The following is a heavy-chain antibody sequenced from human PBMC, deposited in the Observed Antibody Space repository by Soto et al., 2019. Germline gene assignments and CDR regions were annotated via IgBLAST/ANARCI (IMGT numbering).Heavy chain of an antibody. J-gene: IGHJ4*02. CDR2: ISYSGST. Sequence: PSETLSLTCTVSGGSISSFYLSWVRQTPGKGLEWIGYISYSGSTNYNPSLNSRVTISVDTSKKQFSLKLTSVTTADTAVYYCTRRQGSYLDQWGQRTLVTVSS. V-gene: IGHV4-59*01. CDR3: TRRQGSYLDQ. D-gene: IGHD2-15*01. CDR1: GGSISSFY.